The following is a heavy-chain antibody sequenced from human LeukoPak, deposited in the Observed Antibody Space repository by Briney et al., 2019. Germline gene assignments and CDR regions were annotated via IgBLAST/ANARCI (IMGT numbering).Heavy chain of an antibody. D-gene: IGHD1-26*01. CDR2: IYYSGST. Sequence: SETLSLTCTVSGGSISSSSYYWGWIRQPPGKGLEWIGSIYYSGSTYYNPSLKSRVTISVDTSKNQFSLKLSSVTAADTAVYYCARRERRRWPPDYWGQGTLVTVSS. CDR3: ARRERRRWPPDY. CDR1: GGSISSSSYY. V-gene: IGHV4-39*07. J-gene: IGHJ4*02.